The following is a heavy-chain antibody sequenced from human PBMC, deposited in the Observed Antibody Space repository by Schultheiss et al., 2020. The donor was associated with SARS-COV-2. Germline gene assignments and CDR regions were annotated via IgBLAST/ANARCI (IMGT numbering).Heavy chain of an antibody. Sequence: GGSLRLSCAASGFTFRSYEMNWVRQAPGKGLEWVSYISSSGSTIYYADSVKGRFTISRDNAKNSLYLQMNSLRAEDTAMYYCARDRRVISAIYYFQHWGQGTPVTVSS. CDR3: ARDRRVISAIYYFQH. D-gene: IGHD4/OR15-4a*01. CDR1: GFTFRSYE. V-gene: IGHV3-48*03. CDR2: ISSSGSTI. J-gene: IGHJ1*01.